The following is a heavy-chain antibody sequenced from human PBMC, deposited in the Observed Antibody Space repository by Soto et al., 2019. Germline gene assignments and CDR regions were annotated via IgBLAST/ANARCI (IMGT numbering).Heavy chain of an antibody. D-gene: IGHD6-13*01. V-gene: IGHV4-59*01. CDR3: ASLAAAATGYFDY. Sequence: ETLSLTCTVSGGSISSYYWSWIRQPPGKGLEWIGYIYYSGSTNYNPSLKSRVTISVDTSKNQFSLKLSSVTAADTAVYYCASLAAAATGYFDYWGQGTLVTVSS. CDR2: IYYSGST. CDR1: GGSISSYY. J-gene: IGHJ4*02.